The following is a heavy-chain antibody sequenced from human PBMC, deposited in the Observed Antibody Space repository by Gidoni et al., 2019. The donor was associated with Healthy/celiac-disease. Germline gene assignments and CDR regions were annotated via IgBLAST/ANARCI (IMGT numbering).Heavy chain of an antibody. D-gene: IGHD4-17*01. J-gene: IGHJ4*02. CDR2: IIPIFGTA. CDR3: ASKVTTGPNLLQPFDY. V-gene: IGHV1-69*06. CDR1: GGTFSSYA. Sequence: QVQLVQSGAEVKKPGSSVKVSCKASGGTFSSYAISWVRQAPGQGLEWMGGIIPIFGTANYAQKFQGRVTITADKSTSTAYMELSSLRSEDTAVYYCASKVTTGPNLLQPFDYWGQGTLVTVSS.